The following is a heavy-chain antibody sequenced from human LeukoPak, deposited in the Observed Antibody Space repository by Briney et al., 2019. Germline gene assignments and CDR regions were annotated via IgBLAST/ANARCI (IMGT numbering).Heavy chain of an antibody. CDR3: AREYCSSTSCSVDY. D-gene: IGHD2-2*01. V-gene: IGHV3-66*02. CDR2: IYSGGRT. CDR1: GFTVSSNY. J-gene: IGHJ4*02. Sequence: GGSLRLSCAASGFTVSSNYMSWVRQAPGKGLEGVSVIYSGGRTYYADSVKGRFTISRENFKNTLYLQMNSLRAEDTAVYYCAREYCSSTSCSVDYWGQGTLVTVSS.